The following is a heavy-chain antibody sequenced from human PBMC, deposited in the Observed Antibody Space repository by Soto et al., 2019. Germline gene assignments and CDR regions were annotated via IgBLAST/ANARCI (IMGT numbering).Heavy chain of an antibody. CDR1: GGSLSKYY. Sequence: PSETLSLTCSVSGGSLSKYYWSWIRQPAGKGLEWIGRISTSGHVVSKVSLRSRLTMSVDMSNNHFSLKLTSVTAADTAVYYCARENNDFCSLYPLAFDYWGKGALVTVS. CDR2: ISTSGHV. V-gene: IGHV4-4*07. J-gene: IGHJ4*02. CDR3: ARENNDFCSLYPLAFDY. D-gene: IGHD3-3*01.